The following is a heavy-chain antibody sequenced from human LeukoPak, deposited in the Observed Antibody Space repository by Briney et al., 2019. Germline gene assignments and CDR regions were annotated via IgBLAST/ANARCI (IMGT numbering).Heavy chain of an antibody. CDR1: GGSVSSGYYY. V-gene: IGHV4-30-4*01. D-gene: IGHD2-15*01. J-gene: IGHJ3*02. Sequence: PSQTLSLTCTVSGGSVSSGYYYWSSIRQPPGKGLEWIRYIYYSGSTYYNPSLKSRVSISVDTSKNQFSLKLSSVTAADTAVYYCARVAPPTYCSGGSCYSAAFDIWGQGTMVTVSS. CDR2: IYYSGST. CDR3: ARVAPPTYCSGGSCYSAAFDI.